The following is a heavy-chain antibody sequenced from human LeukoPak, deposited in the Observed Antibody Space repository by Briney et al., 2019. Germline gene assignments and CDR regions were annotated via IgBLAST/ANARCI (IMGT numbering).Heavy chain of an antibody. V-gene: IGHV3-74*01. D-gene: IGHD2-15*01. CDR2: INSDGSST. CDR1: GFTFSSYW. J-gene: IGHJ3*02. CDR3: ARTRGDCSGGSCYFDAFDI. Sequence: GGPLRLSCAASGFTFSSYWMHWVRQAPGKGLVWVSRINSDGSSTTYADSVKGRFTISRDNAKNTLYLQMNSLRAEDTAVYYCARTRGDCSGGSCYFDAFDIWGQGTMATVSS.